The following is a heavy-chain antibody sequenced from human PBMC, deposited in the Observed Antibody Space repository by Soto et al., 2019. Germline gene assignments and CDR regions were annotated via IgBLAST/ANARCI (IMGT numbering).Heavy chain of an antibody. D-gene: IGHD3-10*02. V-gene: IGHV4-59*01. CDR2: IYYSGSS. J-gene: IGHJ5*02. CDR3: ASRVFGELHINENWVAP. CDR1: GVILVSCA. Sequence: DALPLTSTVSGVILVSCAWSWILQLPGWGLEWIGCIYYSGSSNYTPSLKSRVGISVDTSKNQFSLKLSSVTAADTAVYYCASRVFGELHINENWVAPWGQGTLGCVS.